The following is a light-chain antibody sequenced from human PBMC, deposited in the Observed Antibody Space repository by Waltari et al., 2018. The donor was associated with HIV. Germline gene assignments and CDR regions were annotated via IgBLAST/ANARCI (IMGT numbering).Light chain of an antibody. CDR1: SSNIGAGYD. CDR3: QSYDSSLSGWV. V-gene: IGLV1-40*01. CDR2: GNS. Sequence: QYVLTQPPSVSGAPGQRVTISCTGSSSNIGAGYDIQRYLHLPGTAPKLLIYGNSNRPSGVPDRFSGSKSGTSASLAITGLQAEDEADYYCQSYDSSLSGWVFGGGTKLTVL. J-gene: IGLJ3*02.